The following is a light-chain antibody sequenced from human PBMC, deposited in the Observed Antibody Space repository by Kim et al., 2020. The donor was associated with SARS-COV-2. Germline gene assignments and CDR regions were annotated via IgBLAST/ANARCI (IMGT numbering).Light chain of an antibody. Sequence: CQGERATLSSRASQSVSDNLDWYQQKTGQAPRLLIYGASTRATGIPARFSGSGSGTEFTLTISSLQSEDSAVYYCQQYDDWPPWTFGQGTKVEIK. CDR2: GAS. V-gene: IGKV3-15*01. CDR1: QSVSDN. CDR3: QQYDDWPPWT. J-gene: IGKJ1*01.